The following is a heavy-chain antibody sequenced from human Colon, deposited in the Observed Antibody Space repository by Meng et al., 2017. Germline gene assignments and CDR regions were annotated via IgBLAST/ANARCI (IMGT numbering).Heavy chain of an antibody. CDR1: GASVSVNSY. J-gene: IGHJ4*02. D-gene: IGHD4-23*01. Sequence: VHVQESCPGLVKPSETLSLACSVSGASVSVNSYWSWVRQPPGRGLEWIGQIDHRGSAYYRPSLNSRVTMSLDKSRNQFSLRLTSVTAADTAVYYCARHGGYYQDFWGQGTLVTVSS. CDR3: ARHGGYYQDF. V-gene: IGHV4-4*02. CDR2: IDHRGSA.